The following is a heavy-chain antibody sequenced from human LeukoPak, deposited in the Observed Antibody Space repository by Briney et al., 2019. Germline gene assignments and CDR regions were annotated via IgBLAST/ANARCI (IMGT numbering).Heavy chain of an antibody. Sequence: SETLSLICAVYGGSFSGYYWSWIRQPPGKGLEWIGEINHSGSTNYNPSLKSRVTISVDTSKNQFSLKLSSVTAADTAVYYCARVPRSSSRWFDPWGQGTLVTVSS. CDR2: INHSGST. D-gene: IGHD6-6*01. CDR3: ARVPRSSSRWFDP. CDR1: GGSFSGYY. J-gene: IGHJ5*02. V-gene: IGHV4-34*01.